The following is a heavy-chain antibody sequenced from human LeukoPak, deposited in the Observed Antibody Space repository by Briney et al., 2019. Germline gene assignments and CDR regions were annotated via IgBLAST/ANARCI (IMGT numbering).Heavy chain of an antibody. V-gene: IGHV3-30*04. CDR2: ISYDGSNK. CDR1: GFTFSSYA. CDR3: AGDYSGLLWFGERNGLDV. D-gene: IGHD3-10*01. Sequence: GRSLRLSCAASGFTFSSYAMHWVRQAPGKGLEWVAVISYDGSNKYYADSVKGRFTISRDNSKDPLYLQMNSLRAEDTAVYYCAGDYSGLLWFGERNGLDVWGKGTTVTVSS. J-gene: IGHJ6*04.